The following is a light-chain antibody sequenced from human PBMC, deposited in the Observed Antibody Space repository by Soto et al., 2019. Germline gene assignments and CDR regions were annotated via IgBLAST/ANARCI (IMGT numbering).Light chain of an antibody. Sequence: QSVMTQPPSVSAAPGQKVTISCSGSSSNIGGNSVSWYQQLSGTAPKLLIYDDNKRPSGIPDRFSGSKSGTSATLGITGFQTGDEADYYCSSFAGGNKYVFGGGTQLTVL. CDR3: SSFAGGNKYV. J-gene: IGLJ3*02. CDR1: SSNIGGNS. CDR2: DDN. V-gene: IGLV1-51*01.